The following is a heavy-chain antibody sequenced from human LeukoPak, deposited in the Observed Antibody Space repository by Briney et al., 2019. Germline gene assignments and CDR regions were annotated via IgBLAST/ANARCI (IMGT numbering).Heavy chain of an antibody. V-gene: IGHV3-23*01. CDR3: ANGITYYYDSSAPSWDP. J-gene: IGHJ5*02. CDR2: ISGSGGST. Sequence: GGSLRLSCAASGFTFSSYAMSWVRQAPGKGLEWVSAISGSGGSTYYADSVKGRFTISRDNSKNTLYLQMNSLRAEDTAVYYCANGITYYYDSSAPSWDPWGQGTLVTVSS. CDR1: GFTFSSYA. D-gene: IGHD3-22*01.